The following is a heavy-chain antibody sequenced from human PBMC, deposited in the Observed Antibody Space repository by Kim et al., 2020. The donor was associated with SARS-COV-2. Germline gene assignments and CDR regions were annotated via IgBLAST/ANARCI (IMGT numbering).Heavy chain of an antibody. D-gene: IGHD1-7*01. CDR2: IYYSGST. J-gene: IGHJ5*02. Sequence: SETLSLTCTVSGGSISSSSYYWGWIRQPPGKGLEWIASIYYSGSTYYNPSLKSRVTISVDTSKNQFSLKLSSVTAADTAIYYCARENSHLRGPHFDPWDQGTLVTVSA. CDR1: GGSISSSSYY. V-gene: IGHV4-39*07. CDR3: ARENSHLRGPHFDP.